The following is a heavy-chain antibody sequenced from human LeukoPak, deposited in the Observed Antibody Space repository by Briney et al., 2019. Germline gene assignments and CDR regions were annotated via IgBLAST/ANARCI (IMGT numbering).Heavy chain of an antibody. V-gene: IGHV1-18*01. CDR2: ISAYNGNT. J-gene: IGHJ4*02. CDR1: GYTFTSSG. D-gene: IGHD2-2*01. Sequence: ASVKVSCKASGYTFTSSGISWVRQAPGQGLEWMGWISAYNGNTNYAQKLQGRVTMTTDTSTSTAYMELRSLRSDDTAVYYCARVGAYCSSTSCRRHYYFDYRGQGTLVTVSS. CDR3: ARVGAYCSSTSCRRHYYFDY.